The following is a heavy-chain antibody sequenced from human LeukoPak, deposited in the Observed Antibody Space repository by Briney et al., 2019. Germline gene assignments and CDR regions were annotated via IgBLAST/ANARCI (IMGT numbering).Heavy chain of an antibody. V-gene: IGHV1-18*01. CDR2: ISAYNGNT. J-gene: IGHJ6*02. Sequence: ASVKVSCKASGYTFTSYGIRWVRQAPGQGLEWMGWISAYNGNTNYAQKLQGRVTMTTDTSTSTAYMELRSLRSDDTAAYYCARDFWSGYYYYYYYGMDVWGQGTTVTVSS. CDR1: GYTFTSYG. D-gene: IGHD3-3*01. CDR3: ARDFWSGYYYYYYYGMDV.